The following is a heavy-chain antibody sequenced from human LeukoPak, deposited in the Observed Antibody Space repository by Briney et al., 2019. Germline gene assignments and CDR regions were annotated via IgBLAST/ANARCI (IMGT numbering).Heavy chain of an antibody. CDR2: ISSSSSTI. CDR3: ARSITMIVVVPFDY. CDR1: GFTFSSYS. V-gene: IGHV3-48*01. Sequence: GGSLRLSCAASGFTFSSYSMNWVRQAPGKGLEWVSYISSSSSTIYYADSVRGRFTISRDNAKNSLYLQLNSLRAEDTAVYYCARSITMIVVVPFDYWGQGTLVTVSS. D-gene: IGHD3-22*01. J-gene: IGHJ4*02.